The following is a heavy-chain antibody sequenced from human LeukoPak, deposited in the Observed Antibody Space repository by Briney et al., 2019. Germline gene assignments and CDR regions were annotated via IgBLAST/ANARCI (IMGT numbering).Heavy chain of an antibody. Sequence: GESLKISWKRSGYRFTTYWIGWARQLPGKGREWMGIIYPSDSDTRYSPSFQGQVTISADKSISTAYLQWSSLKASDTAMYYCARRVRGDFWSGYYAGEDAFDIWGQGTMVTVSS. J-gene: IGHJ3*02. CDR3: ARRVRGDFWSGYYAGEDAFDI. V-gene: IGHV5-51*01. CDR2: IYPSDSDT. CDR1: GYRFTTYW. D-gene: IGHD3-3*01.